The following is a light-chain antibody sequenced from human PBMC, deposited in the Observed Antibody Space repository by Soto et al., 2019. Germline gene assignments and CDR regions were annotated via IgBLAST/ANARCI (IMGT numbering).Light chain of an antibody. J-gene: IGLJ1*01. CDR2: EVN. CDR1: SSDVGGYNY. CDR3: FSHRGGDSHV. Sequence: QSALTQPPSASGSPGQSVAISCTGTSSDVGGYNYVSWYQQHPGKAPKLMIYEVNKRPSGVPDRFSGSKSGNTASLTVSGLQAEDEADYYCFSHRGGDSHVFGTGTKVTVL. V-gene: IGLV2-8*01.